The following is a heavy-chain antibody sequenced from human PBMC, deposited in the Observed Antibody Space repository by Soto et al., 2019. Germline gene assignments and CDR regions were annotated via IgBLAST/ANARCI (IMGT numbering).Heavy chain of an antibody. J-gene: IGHJ3*02. D-gene: IGHD6-19*01. CDR2: IKSDGSRT. Sequence: EVQLVESGGGLVQPGGSLRLSCAASGFTFSSYWMHWFRQPPGKGLEWVSRIKSDGSRTVYAESVKGRFTISRDSAESTVYMQMSSLRVEDTAVYYCTREGNGWYEKSFDIWGQGTTVTVSS. V-gene: IGHV3-74*01. CDR1: GFTFSSYW. CDR3: TREGNGWYEKSFDI.